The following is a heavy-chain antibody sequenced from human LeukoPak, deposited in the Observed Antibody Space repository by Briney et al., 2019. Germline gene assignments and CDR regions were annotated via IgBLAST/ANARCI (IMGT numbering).Heavy chain of an antibody. CDR1: GASISGYY. CDR2: IYYSGST. V-gene: IGHV4-59*01. CDR3: ARVNSSGFDY. Sequence: SETLSLTCTVSGASISGYYWSWLRQPPGKGLERIGYIYYSGSTNYNPSLKSRVTISVDTPKNQFSLKLSSVTAADTAVYYCARVNSSGFDYWGQGTLVTVSS. D-gene: IGHD6-19*01. J-gene: IGHJ4*02.